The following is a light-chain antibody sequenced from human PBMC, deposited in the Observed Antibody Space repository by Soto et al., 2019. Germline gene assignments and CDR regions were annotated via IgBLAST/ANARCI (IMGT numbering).Light chain of an antibody. V-gene: IGLV2-14*03. Sequence: QSALTQPASLSLAPGQSITISCTGTSVKNVSWYQQHPGQAPKLWIYDVSYRPSGISHRFSGSESAYTASLTISGLQAEDEADYYCSSFSFPAALYVFGTGTKVTVL. CDR1: SVKN. CDR3: SSFSFPAALYV. CDR2: DVS. J-gene: IGLJ1*01.